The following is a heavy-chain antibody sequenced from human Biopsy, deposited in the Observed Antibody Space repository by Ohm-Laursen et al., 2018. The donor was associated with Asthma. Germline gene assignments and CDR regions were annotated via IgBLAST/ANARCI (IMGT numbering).Heavy chain of an antibody. V-gene: IGHV1-69*13. CDR1: GGTFNSDS. CDR2: IIPIFGTP. CDR3: ARSYCGGDCFSPFDY. Sequence: GASVNVAYKASGGTFNSDSISWVRQAPGQGLEWMGGIIPIFGTPSYAQNFQSGLTITADDSTSTVYMELSSLRSEDTAMYYCARSYCGGDCFSPFDYWGQGTLVTVSS. J-gene: IGHJ4*02. D-gene: IGHD2-21*01.